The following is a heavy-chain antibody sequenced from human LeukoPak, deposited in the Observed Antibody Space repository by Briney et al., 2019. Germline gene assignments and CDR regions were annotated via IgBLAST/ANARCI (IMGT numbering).Heavy chain of an antibody. Sequence: PSETLSLTCTVSGGSISSSSYYWGWIRQPPGKGLEWIGSIYYSGSTYYNPSLKSRVTISVDTSKNQFSLKLSSVTAADTAVYYCARVVGSGSFDYWGQGTLVTVSS. CDR2: IYYSGST. J-gene: IGHJ4*02. CDR1: GGSISSSSYY. D-gene: IGHD3-3*01. V-gene: IGHV4-39*07. CDR3: ARVVGSGSFDY.